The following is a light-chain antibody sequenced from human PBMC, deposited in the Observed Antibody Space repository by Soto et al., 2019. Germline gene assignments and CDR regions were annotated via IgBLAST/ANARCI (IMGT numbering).Light chain of an antibody. V-gene: IGKV3-11*01. J-gene: IGKJ5*01. Sequence: LSCRASQSVSSYYLAWYQQKPGQAPRLLIYDASNRATGIPARFSGSGSGTDFTLTISSLEPEDFAVYYCQQRSNWPTFGQGTRLEI. CDR3: QQRSNWPT. CDR2: DAS. CDR1: QSVSSY.